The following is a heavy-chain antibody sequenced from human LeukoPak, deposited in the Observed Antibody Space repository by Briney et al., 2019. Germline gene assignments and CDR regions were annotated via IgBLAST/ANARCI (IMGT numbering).Heavy chain of an antibody. CDR1: GFTFSNYT. V-gene: IGHV3-21*01. CDR3: VREIFYMTGGGFDI. D-gene: IGHD3-3*01. Sequence: GGSLRLSCAASGFTFSNYTMNWVRQAPGKGLEWVSSISSRSSYIFYADSVKGRFTISRDNAKNSLYLQMNSLRAEDTAVYYCVREIFYMTGGGFDIWGQGTMVTVSS. CDR2: ISSRSSYI. J-gene: IGHJ3*02.